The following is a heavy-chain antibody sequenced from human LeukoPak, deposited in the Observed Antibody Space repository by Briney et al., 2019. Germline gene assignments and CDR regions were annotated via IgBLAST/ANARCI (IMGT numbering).Heavy chain of an antibody. CDR3: ARAVLLWFGESGYFDY. CDR1: GGSISSYY. D-gene: IGHD3-10*01. V-gene: IGHV4-59*01. Sequence: SETLSLTCSVSGGSISSYYWSWIRQPPGKGLEWIGDIYYSGSTNYNPSLKSRVTISVDTSKNQFSLKLSSVTAADTAVYYCARAVLLWFGESGYFDYWGQGTLVTASS. J-gene: IGHJ4*02. CDR2: IYYSGST.